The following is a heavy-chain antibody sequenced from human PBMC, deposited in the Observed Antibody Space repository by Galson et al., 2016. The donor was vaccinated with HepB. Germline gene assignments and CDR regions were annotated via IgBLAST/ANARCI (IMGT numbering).Heavy chain of an antibody. CDR1: GFIFDDFG. CDR2: ISSAGNKK. V-gene: IGHV3-30*18. J-gene: IGHJ4*01. Sequence: SLRLSCAVSGFIFDDFGMHWVRQSPGKGLEWMAVISSAGNKKHHADSVKGRLTPSRDNAQNTLYLDMNGLTPEDTAVYYCAKDPSRAENWAYYDYLTFGGHGTLVTVSS. D-gene: IGHD3-22*01. CDR3: AKDPSRAENWAYYDYLTF.